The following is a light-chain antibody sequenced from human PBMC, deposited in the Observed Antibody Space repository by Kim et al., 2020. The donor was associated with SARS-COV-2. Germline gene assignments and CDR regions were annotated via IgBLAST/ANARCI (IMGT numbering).Light chain of an antibody. CDR3: QSYDSSNQGV. CDR2: EDN. J-gene: IGLJ3*02. V-gene: IGLV6-57*04. CDR1: SGSIASNY. Sequence: NFMLTQPHSVSESPGKTVTISCTRSSGSIASNYVQWYQQRPGSAPNTVIYEDNQRPSGVPDRFSGSIDSSSNSASLTISGLKTEDEADYYCQSYDSSNQGVFGGGTQLTVL.